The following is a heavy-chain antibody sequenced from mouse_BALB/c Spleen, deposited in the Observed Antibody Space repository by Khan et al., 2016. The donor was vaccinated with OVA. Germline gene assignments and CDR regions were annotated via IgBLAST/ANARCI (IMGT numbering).Heavy chain of an antibody. Sequence: MQLEESGAELVRPGALVKLSCKGSGFNIKDYYMHWVKQRPEQGLEWIGWIDPENGNTIYDPKLQGKANITADTSSNTAYLQLSSLESEDTAVYYCARSGYSAWFAYWGQGTLVTVSA. D-gene: IGHD4-1*01. CDR1: GFNIKDYY. J-gene: IGHJ3*01. CDR3: ARSGYSAWFAY. CDR2: IDPENGNT. V-gene: IGHV14-1*02.